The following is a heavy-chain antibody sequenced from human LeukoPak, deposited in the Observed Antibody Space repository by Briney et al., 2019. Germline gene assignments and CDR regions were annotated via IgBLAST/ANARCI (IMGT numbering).Heavy chain of an antibody. CDR1: GFTFTSSA. D-gene: IGHD3-3*01. CDR3: AAEDHYDFWSGT. Sequence: SVKVSCKASGFTFTSSAVQWVRQARGQRLEWIGWIVVGSGNTNYAQKFQERVTITRDMSTGTAYMELSSLRSEDTAVYYCAAEDHYDFWSGTWGQGTLVTVSS. CDR2: IVVGSGNT. J-gene: IGHJ4*02. V-gene: IGHV1-58*01.